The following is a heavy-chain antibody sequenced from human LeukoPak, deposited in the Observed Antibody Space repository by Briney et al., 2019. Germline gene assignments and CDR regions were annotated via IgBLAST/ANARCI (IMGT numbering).Heavy chain of an antibody. Sequence: PGRSLRLSCAASGFTFSSYAMSWVRQAPGKGLEWVSALSGSGGNTYYADSVKGRFSISRDNSKNTLFLEMHSLRAEDTAVYYCAKGGAEAGTLYLQYWGQGTLVTVSS. J-gene: IGHJ1*01. D-gene: IGHD3-10*01. CDR2: LSGSGGNT. CDR1: GFTFSSYA. V-gene: IGHV3-23*01. CDR3: AKGGAEAGTLYLQY.